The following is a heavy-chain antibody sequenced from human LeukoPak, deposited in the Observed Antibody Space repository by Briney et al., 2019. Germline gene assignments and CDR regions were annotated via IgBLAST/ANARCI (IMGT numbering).Heavy chain of an antibody. CDR2: ISWNSGSI. CDR1: GFTFDDYA. J-gene: IGHJ4*02. CDR3: AGGRLVATSKAVAIDY. D-gene: IGHD5-12*01. V-gene: IGHV3-9*01. Sequence: GGSLRLSCAASGFTFDDYAMHWVRQAPGKGLEWVSGISWNSGSIGYADSVKGRFTISRDNAKNTLYLQMNNLRADDTAVYYCAGGRLVATSKAVAIDYWGQGTLVTVSS.